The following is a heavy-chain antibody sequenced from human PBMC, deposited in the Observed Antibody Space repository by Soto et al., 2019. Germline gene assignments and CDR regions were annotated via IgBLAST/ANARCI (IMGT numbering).Heavy chain of an antibody. J-gene: IGHJ5*02. V-gene: IGHV4-39*01. D-gene: IGHD2-15*01. CDR1: GGSISSSSYY. CDR3: ARHLLEWVVAATPSWFDP. Sequence: QLQLQESGPGLVKPSETLSLTCTVSGGSISSSSYYWGWIRQPPGKGLEWIGSIYYSGSTYYNPALQSRVTLSVDTSKNQFSLKLSSVTAADTAVYYCARHLLEWVVAATPSWFDPWGQGTLVTVSS. CDR2: IYYSGST.